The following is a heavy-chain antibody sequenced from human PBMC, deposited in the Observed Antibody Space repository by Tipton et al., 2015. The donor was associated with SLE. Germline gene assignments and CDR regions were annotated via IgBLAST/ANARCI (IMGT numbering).Heavy chain of an antibody. Sequence: SLRLSCAASGFTFDDYGMGWVRQAPGKGLGWVSGINWNGGSTGYADSVKGRFTISRDNAKNSLYLQMNSLRAEDTALYYCARGNPSLFDYWGQGTLVTVSS. CDR3: ARGNPSLFDY. CDR2: INWNGGST. V-gene: IGHV3-20*04. CDR1: GFTFDDYG. J-gene: IGHJ4*02. D-gene: IGHD1-14*01.